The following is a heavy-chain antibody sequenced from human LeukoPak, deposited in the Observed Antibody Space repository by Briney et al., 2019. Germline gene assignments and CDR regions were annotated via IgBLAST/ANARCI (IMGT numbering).Heavy chain of an antibody. J-gene: IGHJ4*02. D-gene: IGHD4-23*01. V-gene: IGHV4-38-2*02. Sequence: PSETLSLTCTVSGYSISSGYYWGWIRQPPGKGLEWIGSIYHSGSTYYNPSLKSRVTISVDTSKNQFSLKLSSVTAADTAVYYCARVDYDGNTEDYWGQGTLVTVSS. CDR2: IYHSGST. CDR1: GYSISSGYY. CDR3: ARVDYDGNTEDY.